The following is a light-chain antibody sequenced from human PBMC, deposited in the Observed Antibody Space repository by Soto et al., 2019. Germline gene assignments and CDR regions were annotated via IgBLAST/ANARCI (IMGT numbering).Light chain of an antibody. J-gene: IGKJ1*01. Sequence: DIQMTQSPSTLSASVGDRVTITCRASKSINRRLAWYQQKPGKAPNLLIYDASTLESGVPARFSGGDSGTEFTLTISSLQPDDFTTFYCQQYNSYPWTFGQGTKVEIK. CDR2: DAS. V-gene: IGKV1-5*01. CDR1: KSINRR. CDR3: QQYNSYPWT.